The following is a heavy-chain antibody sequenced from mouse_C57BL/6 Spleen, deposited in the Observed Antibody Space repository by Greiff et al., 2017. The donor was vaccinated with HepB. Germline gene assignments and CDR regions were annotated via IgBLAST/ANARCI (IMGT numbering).Heavy chain of an antibody. D-gene: IGHD2-4*01. Sequence: LQESGAELARPGASVKLSCKASGYTFTSYGISWVKQRTGQGLVWIGEIYPRSGNTYYNEKFKGKATLTADKSSSTAYMELRSLTSEDSAVYFCARKEGHGDYDGGWFAYWGQGTLVTVSA. CDR2: IYPRSGNT. V-gene: IGHV1-81*01. CDR3: ARKEGHGDYDGGWFAY. CDR1: GYTFTSYG. J-gene: IGHJ3*01.